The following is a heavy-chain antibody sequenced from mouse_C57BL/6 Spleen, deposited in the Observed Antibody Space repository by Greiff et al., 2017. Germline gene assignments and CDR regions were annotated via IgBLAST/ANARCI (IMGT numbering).Heavy chain of an antibody. CDR2: IDPSDSYN. D-gene: IGHD2-2*01. V-gene: IGHV1-59*01. CDR3: ARNNDYYGYDGNAMDY. CDR1: GYTFTSYW. J-gene: IGHJ4*01. Sequence: VKLQQPGAELVRPGTSVKLSCKASGYTFTSYWMHWVKQRPGQGLEWIGVIDPSDSYNNYNQKFKGKATLTVDTSSSPACMQRSSLTSEDSAVYYCARNNDYYGYDGNAMDYWGQGTSVTVSS.